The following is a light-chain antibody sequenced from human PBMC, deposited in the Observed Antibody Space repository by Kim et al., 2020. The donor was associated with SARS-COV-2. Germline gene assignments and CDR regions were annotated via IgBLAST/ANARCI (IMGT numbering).Light chain of an antibody. CDR1: QGISGY. CDR3: QQLNSYPPT. J-gene: IGKJ2*01. Sequence: IQLTQSPSSLSASVGDRVTITCRTSQGISGYLAWFQQQPGKAPKLLIYAASTLRGGVPSRFSGSGSGTEFTLTIGSLQPEDFATYYCQQLNSYPPTFGQGTKLEI. CDR2: AAS. V-gene: IGKV1-9*01.